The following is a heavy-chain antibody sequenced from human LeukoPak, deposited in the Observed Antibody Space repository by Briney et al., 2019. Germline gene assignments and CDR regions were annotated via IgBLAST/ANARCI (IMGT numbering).Heavy chain of an antibody. CDR2: INPNSGGT. V-gene: IGHV1-2*06. Sequence: ASVKVSCKASGYTFTGYYMHWVRQAPGQGLEWMGRINPNSGGTNYAQKVQGRVTMTRDTSISTAYMELTRLRSADTAVHYCARPATVRLLGLLRNYWGQATLLTVPS. J-gene: IGHJ4*02. CDR3: ARPATVRLLGLLRNY. D-gene: IGHD3-16*01. CDR1: GYTFTGYY.